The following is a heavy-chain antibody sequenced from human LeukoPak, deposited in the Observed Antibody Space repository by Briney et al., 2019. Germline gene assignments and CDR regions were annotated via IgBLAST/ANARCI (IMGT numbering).Heavy chain of an antibody. D-gene: IGHD1-1*01. CDR2: IYYSGST. V-gene: IGHV4-39*07. CDR1: GGSISSSSYY. J-gene: IGHJ4*02. Sequence: SETLSLTCTVSGGSISSSSYYWGWIRQPPGKGLEWIGSIYYSGSTYYNPSLKSRVTISVDTSKNQFSLKLSSVTAADTAVYYCARGQRGYFDYWGQGTLVTVSS. CDR3: ARGQRGYFDY.